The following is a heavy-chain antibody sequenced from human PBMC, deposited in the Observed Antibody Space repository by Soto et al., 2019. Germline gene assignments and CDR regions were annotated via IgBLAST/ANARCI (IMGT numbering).Heavy chain of an antibody. Sequence: EVQLVESGGGLVQPGGSLRLSCAASGFTFSSYSMNWVRQAPGKGLEWVSYISSSSSTIYYADSVKGRFAISRDHAKNSLYLQMNSLRAEDTAVYYCARDRHFQLERLRKLVAKDVWGKGTTVTVSS. V-gene: IGHV3-48*01. CDR1: GFTFSSYS. J-gene: IGHJ6*04. D-gene: IGHD1-1*01. CDR3: ARDRHFQLERLRKLVAKDV. CDR2: ISSSSSTI.